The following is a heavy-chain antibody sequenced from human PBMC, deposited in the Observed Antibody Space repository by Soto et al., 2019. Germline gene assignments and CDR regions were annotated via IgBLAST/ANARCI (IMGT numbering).Heavy chain of an antibody. CDR3: ARDQYSSGWYGENWFDP. Sequence: SETLSLTCTVSGGSISSGGYYWSWTRQHPGKGLEWIGYIYYSGSTYYNPSLKSRVTISVDTSKNQFSLKLSSVTAADTAVYYCARDQYSSGWYGENWFDPWGQGTLVTVSS. V-gene: IGHV4-31*03. CDR1: GGSISSGGYY. D-gene: IGHD6-19*01. J-gene: IGHJ5*02. CDR2: IYYSGST.